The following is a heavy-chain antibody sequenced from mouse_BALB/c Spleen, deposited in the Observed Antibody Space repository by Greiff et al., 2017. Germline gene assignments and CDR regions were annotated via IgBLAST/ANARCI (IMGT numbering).Heavy chain of an antibody. V-gene: IGHV1-7*01. Sequence: QVQLQQSGAELAKPGASVKMSCKASGYTFTSYWMHWVKQRPGQGLEWIGYINPSTGYTEYNQKFKDKATLTADKSSSTAYMQLSSLTSEDSAVYYCAKDGNYSFDYWGQGTTLTVSS. D-gene: IGHD2-1*01. CDR1: GYTFTSYW. CDR2: INPSTGYT. CDR3: AKDGNYSFDY. J-gene: IGHJ2*01.